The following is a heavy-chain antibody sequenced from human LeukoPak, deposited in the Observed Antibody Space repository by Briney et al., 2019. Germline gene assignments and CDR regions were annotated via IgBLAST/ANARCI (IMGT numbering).Heavy chain of an antibody. CDR2: MNQDGSEK. CDR1: GFTVSGNY. Sequence: PGGSLRLSCAASGFTVSGNYMSWVRQAPGKGLEWVANMNQDGSEKYYVDSVKGRFTVSRDNARNSLYLQMNSLRAEDTAVYYCARDPPEWEHAFDIWGQGTMVTVSS. V-gene: IGHV3-7*01. CDR3: ARDPPEWEHAFDI. J-gene: IGHJ3*02. D-gene: IGHD1-26*01.